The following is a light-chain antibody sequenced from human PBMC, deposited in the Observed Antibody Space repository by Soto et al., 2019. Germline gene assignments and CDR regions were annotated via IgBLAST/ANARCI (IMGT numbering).Light chain of an antibody. V-gene: IGLV1-44*01. J-gene: IGLJ2*01. CDR3: AVWDDSLNGLL. CDR2: NTN. Sequence: QSVLTQPPSASATPGQRVTISCSGSISNIGSKAVNWYRHLPGTAPQVLIYNTNDRPSGVPDRFSGSQSGTSASLAISGLQSGDDADYYCAVWDDSLNGLLFGGGTKLTVL. CDR1: ISNIGSKA.